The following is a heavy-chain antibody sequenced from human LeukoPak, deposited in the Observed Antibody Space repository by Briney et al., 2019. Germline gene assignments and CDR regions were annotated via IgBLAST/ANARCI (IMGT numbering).Heavy chain of an antibody. CDR2: IKQDGSEK. D-gene: IGHD3-3*01. Sequence: GGSLRLSCAASGFTFSSHWMSWVRQAPGKGLEWVAHIKQDGSEKYYVDSVKGRFTISRDNAKNSLYLQMNSLRAEDTAVYYCARFASLRFLEWLFVDYWGQGTLVTVSS. J-gene: IGHJ4*02. CDR1: GFTFSSHW. V-gene: IGHV3-7*01. CDR3: ARFASLRFLEWLFVDY.